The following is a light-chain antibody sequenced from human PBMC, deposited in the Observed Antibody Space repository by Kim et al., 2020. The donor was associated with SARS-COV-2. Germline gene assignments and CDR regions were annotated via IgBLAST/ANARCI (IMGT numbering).Light chain of an antibody. Sequence: HPFTTSCTGTSSAVGAYNYVSWFQQHPGKAPKLIIYEVTKRPSGVPDRFSGSKSGNTASLTVSGLQAEDEADYHCSSYGGSHNFVFGGGTQLTVL. CDR1: SSAVGAYNY. CDR2: EVT. V-gene: IGLV2-8*01. CDR3: SSYGGSHNFV. J-gene: IGLJ2*01.